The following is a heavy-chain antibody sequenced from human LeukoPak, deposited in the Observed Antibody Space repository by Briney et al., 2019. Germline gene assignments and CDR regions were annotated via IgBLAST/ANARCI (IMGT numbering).Heavy chain of an antibody. CDR3: VRDRPHNWFDP. V-gene: IGHV1-2*02. CDR2: INPNSGGT. CDR1: GYTFTRYY. J-gene: IGHJ5*02. Sequence: ASVKVSCKASGYTFTRYYMHWVRQAPGQGLEWMGWINPNSGGTNYAQNFRGRVTMTRDTSITTAYMELNRLTSDDTAVYYCVRDRPHNWFDPWGQGTLVTVSS.